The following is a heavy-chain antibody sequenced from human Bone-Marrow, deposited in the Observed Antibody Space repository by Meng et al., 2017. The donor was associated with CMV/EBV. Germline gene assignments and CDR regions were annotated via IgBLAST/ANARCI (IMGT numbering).Heavy chain of an antibody. CDR2: INPNSGGT. CDR3: AGSLPAASDYNGMDV. V-gene: IGHV1-2*02. Sequence: SVKVSCKCSGYTFTGYYMHWVRQAPGQGLEWMGWINPNSGGTNYAQKFQGRVTMSRDTSISTAYMELSRLRSDDTAVYYCAGSLPAASDYNGMDVCGQGTTVTVSS. D-gene: IGHD2-2*01. J-gene: IGHJ6*02. CDR1: GYTFTGYY.